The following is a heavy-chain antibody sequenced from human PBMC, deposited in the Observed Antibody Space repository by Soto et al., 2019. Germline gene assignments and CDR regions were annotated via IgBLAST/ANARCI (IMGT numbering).Heavy chain of an antibody. Sequence: QLQESGPGLVKPSETLSLTCKVSGDSVTTGSYYWTWIRQPPGKGLEWIGYIYYSGSTNYKPPLDSRATIVTDKSGSHLSLNLTSVTEDDTAVYYCARRAYAIDAWGRGTLVTVSS. J-gene: IGHJ4*02. CDR2: IYYSGST. CDR3: ARRAYAIDA. CDR1: GDSVTTGSYY. V-gene: IGHV4-61*03. D-gene: IGHD5-12*01.